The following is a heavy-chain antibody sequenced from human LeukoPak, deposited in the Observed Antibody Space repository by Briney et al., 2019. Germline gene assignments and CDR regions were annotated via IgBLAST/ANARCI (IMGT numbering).Heavy chain of an antibody. V-gene: IGHV1-46*01. J-gene: IGHJ4*02. Sequence: ASVKVSCKAFGYTFTSYFMHWVRQALGQGLEWMGIAYPHTGSAMYGQKFQGRVTMTTDTSTSTVYMELSSLRAEDTAVYYCAREMRATYYFDYWGQGTLVTVSS. CDR1: GYTFTSYF. CDR2: AYPHTGSA. CDR3: AREMRATYYFDY.